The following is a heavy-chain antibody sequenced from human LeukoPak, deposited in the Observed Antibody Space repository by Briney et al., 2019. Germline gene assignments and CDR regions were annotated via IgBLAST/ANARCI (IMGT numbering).Heavy chain of an antibody. J-gene: IGHJ4*02. Sequence: ASVKVSCKASGGTFSSYAISWVRQAPGQGLEWMGWISAYNGNTNYAQKLQGRVTMTTDTSTSTAYMELRSLRSDDTAVYYCASHSSGYYFRFDYWGQGTLVTVSS. D-gene: IGHD3-22*01. CDR3: ASHSSGYYFRFDY. V-gene: IGHV1-18*01. CDR2: ISAYNGNT. CDR1: GGTFSSYA.